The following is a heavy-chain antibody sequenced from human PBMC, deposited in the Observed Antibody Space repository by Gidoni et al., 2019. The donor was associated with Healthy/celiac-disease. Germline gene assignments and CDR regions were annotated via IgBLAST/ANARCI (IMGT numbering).Heavy chain of an antibody. CDR2: IRSSGSTI. D-gene: IGHD2-2*01. CDR3: ARESIVVVPAARLGAFDI. J-gene: IGHJ3*02. V-gene: IGHV3-11*01. CDR1: GFTFRDYY. Sequence: QVQLVESGGGLVKPGGSLRLSCAASGFTFRDYYMSCIRQAPGKGLEWVSYIRSSGSTIYYADSVKGRFTISRDNAKNSLYLQMNSLRAEDTAVYYCARESIVVVPAARLGAFDIWGQGTMVTVSS.